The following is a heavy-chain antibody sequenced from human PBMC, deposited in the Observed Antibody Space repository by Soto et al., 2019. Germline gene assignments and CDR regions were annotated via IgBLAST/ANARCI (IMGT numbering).Heavy chain of an antibody. CDR1: GFTFSNAW. D-gene: IGHD3-22*01. CDR3: AREGDGYYYDSSGYGI. J-gene: IGHJ3*02. V-gene: IGHV3-66*01. CDR2: IYSGGST. Sequence: GGSLRLSCAASGFTFSNAWMSWVRQAPGKGLEWVSVIYSGGSTYYADSVKGRFTISRDNSKNTLYLQMNSLRAEDTAVYYCAREGDGYYYDSSGYGIWGQGTMVTVS.